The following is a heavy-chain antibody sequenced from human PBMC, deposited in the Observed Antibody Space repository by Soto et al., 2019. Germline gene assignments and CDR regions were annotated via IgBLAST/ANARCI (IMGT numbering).Heavy chain of an antibody. J-gene: IGHJ6*02. CDR3: AREYRAAAAFNYYYYYGMDV. D-gene: IGHD6-13*01. V-gene: IGHV3-33*01. CDR1: GFTFSSYG. CDR2: IWYDGSNK. Sequence: GGSLRLSCAASGFTFSSYGMHWVRQAPGKGLEWVAVIWYDGSNKYYADSVKGRFTISRDNSKNTLYLQMNSLRAEDTAVYYCAREYRAAAAFNYYYYYGMDVWGQGTTVTVSS.